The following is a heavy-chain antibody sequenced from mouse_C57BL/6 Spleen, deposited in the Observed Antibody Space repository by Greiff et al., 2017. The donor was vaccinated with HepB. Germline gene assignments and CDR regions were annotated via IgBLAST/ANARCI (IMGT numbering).Heavy chain of an antibody. D-gene: IGHD2-2*01. Sequence: QVQLQQSGAELVKPGASVKISCKASGYAFSSYWMNWVKQRPGKGLEWIGQIYPGDGDTNYNGKFKGKATLTADKSSSTAYMQLSSLTSEDSAVYFCTRLGYGYDVDYWGQCTTLTVSS. CDR2: IYPGDGDT. J-gene: IGHJ2*01. CDR3: TRLGYGYDVDY. V-gene: IGHV1-80*01. CDR1: GYAFSSYW.